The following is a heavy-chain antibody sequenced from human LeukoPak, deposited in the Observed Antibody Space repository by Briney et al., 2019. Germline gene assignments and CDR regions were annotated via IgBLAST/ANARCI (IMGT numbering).Heavy chain of an antibody. D-gene: IGHD3-16*01. CDR2: INGAGDNT. Sequence: GGSLRLSCAASGFTFDIYGMNWIRQAPGKGLEWVSTINGAGDNTYYAETVKGRFTISRDNSKNTLYLQMHSLRAEDTAIYYCAKVSVCYGCYLDYWGQGTLVTVS. CDR1: GFTFDIYG. J-gene: IGHJ4*02. CDR3: AKVSVCYGCYLDY. V-gene: IGHV3-23*01.